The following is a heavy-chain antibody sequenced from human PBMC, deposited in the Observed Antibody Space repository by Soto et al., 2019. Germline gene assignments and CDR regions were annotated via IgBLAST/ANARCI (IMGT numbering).Heavy chain of an antibody. CDR3: AKADTAMVTGFDY. D-gene: IGHD5-18*01. CDR2: ISYDGSHK. J-gene: IGHJ4*02. V-gene: IGHV3-30-3*01. Sequence: XGSLRLSCATSGFTFNTFAMHWVRQAPGKGLEWLAVISYDGSHKYYADSVKGRIIISRDNSKNTLYLQMNSLRAEDTAVYYCAKADTAMVTGFDYWGQGTLVTVSS. CDR1: GFTFNTFA.